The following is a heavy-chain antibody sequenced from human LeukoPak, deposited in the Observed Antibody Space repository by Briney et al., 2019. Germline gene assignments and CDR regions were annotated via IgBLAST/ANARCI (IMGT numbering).Heavy chain of an antibody. CDR3: ARGGGATRIDY. CDR2: IYTSGST. Sequence: SETLSLTCSVSGDSIRSGTYYWSWIRQPAGKGLEWIGRIYTSGSTSYNPSLKSRVTISIDTSKNQFSLKLTSVTAADTAVYYCARGGGATRIDYWGQGTLVTVSS. V-gene: IGHV4-61*02. J-gene: IGHJ4*02. CDR1: GDSIRSGTYY. D-gene: IGHD5-12*01.